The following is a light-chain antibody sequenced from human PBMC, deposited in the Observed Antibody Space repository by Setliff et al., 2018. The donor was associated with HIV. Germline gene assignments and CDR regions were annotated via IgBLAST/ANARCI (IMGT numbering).Light chain of an antibody. Sequence: QSVLTQPPSVSAAPGQKVTISCSGSSSNIGNNRVSWYQQLPGTAPELLIYDNNKRPSGIPDRFSGSKSGTSASLAIADLRSGDEADYYCATSDDSLSAVVFGGGTK. J-gene: IGLJ2*01. V-gene: IGLV1-51*01. CDR2: DNN. CDR1: SSNIGNNR. CDR3: ATSDDSLSAVV.